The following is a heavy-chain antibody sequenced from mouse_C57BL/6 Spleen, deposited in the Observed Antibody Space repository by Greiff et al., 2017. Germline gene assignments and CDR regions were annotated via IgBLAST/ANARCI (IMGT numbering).Heavy chain of an antibody. CDR3: ARHGAYYFDY. CDR1: GFTFSSYT. Sequence: EVKLMESGRGLVKPGGSLKLSCAASGFTFSSYTMSWVRQTPEKRLEWVATISGGGGNTYYPDSVKGRFTISRDNAKNTLYLQMSSLRSEDTALYYCARHGAYYFDYWGQGTTLTVSS. J-gene: IGHJ2*01. V-gene: IGHV5-9*01. CDR2: ISGGGGNT.